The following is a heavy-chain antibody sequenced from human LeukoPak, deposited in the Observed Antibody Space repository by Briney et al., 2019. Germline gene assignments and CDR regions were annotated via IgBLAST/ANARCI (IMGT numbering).Heavy chain of an antibody. V-gene: IGHV4-30-2*01. D-gene: IGHD3-22*01. CDR2: IYHSGST. J-gene: IGHJ3*01. CDR3: ARDPGADYYDSSGYPY. Sequence: SETLSLTCTVSGGSISSGGYYWSWVRQPPGKGLEWIGYIYHSGSTYYHPSLKSRVTISVDRSKNQFSLKLSSVTAADTAVYYCARDPGADYYDSSGYPYWGQGTMVTVSS. CDR1: GGSISSGGYY.